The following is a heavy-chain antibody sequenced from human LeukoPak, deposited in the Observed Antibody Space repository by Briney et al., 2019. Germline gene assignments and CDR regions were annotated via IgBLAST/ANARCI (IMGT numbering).Heavy chain of an antibody. Sequence: SETLSLTCTVSGGSISSSSYYWGWIRQPPGKGLEWIGSTYYSGSTYYNPSLKSRVTISVDTSKNQFSLKLSSVTAADTAVYYCARRQVGDTRYFDLWGRGTLVTVSS. CDR3: ARRQVGDTRYFDL. CDR1: GGSISSSSYY. CDR2: TYYSGST. D-gene: IGHD5-18*01. J-gene: IGHJ2*01. V-gene: IGHV4-39*01.